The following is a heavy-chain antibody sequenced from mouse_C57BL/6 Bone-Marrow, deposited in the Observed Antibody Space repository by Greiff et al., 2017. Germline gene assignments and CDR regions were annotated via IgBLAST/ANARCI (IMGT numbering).Heavy chain of an antibody. CDR1: GYTFTGYG. Sequence: QVQLQQSGAELARPGASVKLSCKASGYTFTGYGISWVKQRTGQGLEWIGEIYPKSGNTYYNEKFKGKATLTADKSSSTAYMELRSLPSEDSAVYFCANYGSSTFAYWGQGTLVTVSA. CDR3: ANYGSSTFAY. J-gene: IGHJ3*01. D-gene: IGHD1-1*01. V-gene: IGHV1-81*01. CDR2: IYPKSGNT.